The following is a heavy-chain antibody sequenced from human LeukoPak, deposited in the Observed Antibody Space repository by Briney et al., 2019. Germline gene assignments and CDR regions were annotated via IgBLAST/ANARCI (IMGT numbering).Heavy chain of an antibody. Sequence: GGSLRLSCGASGFTFRNYGMTWVRQAPGKGLEWVSTISGSNDDTYYADSVRGRFTISRDNSKNTLYLQMNSLRGDDTAVYYCAEPGQYYYFDLWGQGTLVAVSS. V-gene: IGHV3-23*01. CDR1: GFTFRNYG. CDR3: AEPGQYYYFDL. D-gene: IGHD2/OR15-2a*01. CDR2: ISGSNDDT. J-gene: IGHJ4*02.